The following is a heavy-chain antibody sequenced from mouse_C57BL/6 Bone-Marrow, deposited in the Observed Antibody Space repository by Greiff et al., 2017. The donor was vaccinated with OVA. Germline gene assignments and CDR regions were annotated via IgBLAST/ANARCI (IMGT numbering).Heavy chain of an antibody. CDR2: IYPGDGDT. Sequence: QVQLKQSGAELVKPGASVKISCKASGYAFSSYWMNWVKQRPGKGLEWIGQIYPGDGDTNYNGKFKGKATLTADKSSSTAYMQLSSLTSEDSAVYFCARGLGRGRYYFDYWGQGTTLTVSS. CDR3: ARGLGRGRYYFDY. V-gene: IGHV1-80*01. J-gene: IGHJ2*01. CDR1: GYAFSSYW. D-gene: IGHD4-1*01.